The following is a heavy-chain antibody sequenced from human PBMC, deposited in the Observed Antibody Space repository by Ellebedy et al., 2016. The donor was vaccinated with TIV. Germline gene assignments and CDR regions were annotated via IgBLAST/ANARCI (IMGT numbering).Heavy chain of an antibody. J-gene: IGHJ5*02. CDR3: ATQPHTAMVTSWFDP. CDR2: FDPEDGET. V-gene: IGHV1-24*01. Sequence: AASVKVSCKVSGYTLTELSMHWVRQAPGKGLEWMGGFDPEDGETIYAQKFQGRVTMTEDTSTDTAYMELSSLRSEDTAVYYCATQPHTAMVTSWFDPWGQGTLVTVSS. CDR1: GYTLTELS. D-gene: IGHD5-18*01.